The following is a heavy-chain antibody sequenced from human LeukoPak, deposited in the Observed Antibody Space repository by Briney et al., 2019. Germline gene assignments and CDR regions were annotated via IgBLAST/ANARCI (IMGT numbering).Heavy chain of an antibody. J-gene: IGHJ4*02. Sequence: PSETLSLTRTVSGGSISSGGYYWSWIRQHPEKGLEWIGYIYYSGSTYYNPSLKSRVTISVDTSKNQFSLKLSSVAAAETAVYYCAGGVVAPAVYYFDYWGQGTLVTVSS. D-gene: IGHD2-15*01. CDR1: GGSISSGGYY. CDR3: AGGVVAPAVYYFDY. CDR2: IYYSGST. V-gene: IGHV4-31*03.